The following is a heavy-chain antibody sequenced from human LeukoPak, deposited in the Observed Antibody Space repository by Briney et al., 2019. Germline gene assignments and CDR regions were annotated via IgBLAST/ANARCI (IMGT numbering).Heavy chain of an antibody. V-gene: IGHV3-48*01. CDR2: ISSSSTTK. Sequence: PGGSLRLSCAASGFTFSTYSMNSVRQAPGKGLEWVSYISSSSTTKYYADSVKDQFTISRDNAKNSLYLQMTSLRAEVTAVYYCTRDRAFTMIRGVITNWFDPWGQGTQVTVSS. D-gene: IGHD3-10*01. CDR3: TRDRAFTMIRGVITNWFDP. J-gene: IGHJ5*02. CDR1: GFTFSTYS.